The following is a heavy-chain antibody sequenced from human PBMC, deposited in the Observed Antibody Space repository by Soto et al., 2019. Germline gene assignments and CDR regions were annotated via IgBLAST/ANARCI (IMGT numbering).Heavy chain of an antibody. J-gene: IGHJ3*02. Sequence: PGGSLRLSCAASGFTFSSYSMSWVRRAPGKGLEWVSSISMSSSYIYYADSVTGRFTISRDNAKNSLYLQMNSLRAEDTAVYYCARRYGDHDAFDIWGQGTMVTVSS. CDR3: ARRYGDHDAFDI. V-gene: IGHV3-21*01. CDR1: GFTFSSYS. CDR2: ISMSSSYI. D-gene: IGHD4-17*01.